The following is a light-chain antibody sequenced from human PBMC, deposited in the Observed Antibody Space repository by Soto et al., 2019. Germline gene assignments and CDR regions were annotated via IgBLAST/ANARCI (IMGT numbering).Light chain of an antibody. CDR2: WAS. CDR1: QSVLHTSNNKNY. J-gene: IGKJ4*01. Sequence: DIVMTQSPDSLAVSLGERATINCKSSQSVLHTSNNKNYLAWYQQKPGQPPKLLIYWASTRESGVPDRFSGSGSGTDFTLTITSLQAEDVAVYYCQQYYSTLTFGGGTKVQIK. V-gene: IGKV4-1*01. CDR3: QQYYSTLT.